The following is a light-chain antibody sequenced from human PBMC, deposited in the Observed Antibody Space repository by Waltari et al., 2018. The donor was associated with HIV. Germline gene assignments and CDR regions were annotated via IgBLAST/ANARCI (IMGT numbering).Light chain of an antibody. J-gene: IGKJ2*01. V-gene: IGKV1-12*01. CDR1: QDISSW. Sequence: DIQLTQSPSSVSASVGDRVIITGRASQDISSWLAWYQHTPGKAPKLLIYTASTLQPGVPARFSGNGSGTDFTLTINSLQPEDFATYYCQQANSFPLTFGQGTRLEI. CDR3: QQANSFPLT. CDR2: TAS.